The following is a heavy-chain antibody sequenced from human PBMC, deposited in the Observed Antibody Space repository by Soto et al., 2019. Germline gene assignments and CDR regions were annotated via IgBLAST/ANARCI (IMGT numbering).Heavy chain of an antibody. CDR2: AYHSGST. CDR3: ARSPPSSYYGGSGTFDY. J-gene: IGHJ4*02. Sequence: SSETLSLTCAVSGGFTSTNNWWSWVRQPPGXGLEWIGDAYHSGSTEYNPSLKSRVSISVDKSKNQISLKLTSATAADTAVYYCARSPPSSYYGGSGTFDYWGQGTLVTVSS. CDR1: GGFTSTNNW. V-gene: IGHV4-4*02. D-gene: IGHD3-10*01.